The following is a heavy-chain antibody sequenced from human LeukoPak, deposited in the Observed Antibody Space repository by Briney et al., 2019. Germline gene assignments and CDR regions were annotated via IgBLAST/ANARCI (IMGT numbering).Heavy chain of an antibody. CDR1: GFTFSNYA. D-gene: IGHD2-15*01. CDR3: ARDTCSGGSCYSNYYYYMDV. Sequence: GGSLRLSCAASGFTFSNYAMSWVRQAPGKGLEWVSSISGSGDNTHYADSVKGRLTISRDNSKNTLYLQMNSLRAEDTAVYYCARDTCSGGSCYSNYYYYMDVWGKGTTVTVSS. V-gene: IGHV3-23*01. J-gene: IGHJ6*03. CDR2: ISGSGDNT.